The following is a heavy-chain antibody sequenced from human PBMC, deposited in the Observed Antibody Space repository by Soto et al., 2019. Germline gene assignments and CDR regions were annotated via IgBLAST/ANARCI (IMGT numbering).Heavy chain of an antibody. CDR3: ARPYRYCSSTSCYAVPY. V-gene: IGHV4-39*01. CDR1: GGSISSSSYY. Sequence: PSETLSLTCTVSGGSISSSSYYWGWIRQPPGKGLEWIGSIYYSGSTYYNPSLKSRVTISVDTSKNQFSLKLSSVTAADTAVYYCARPYRYCSSTSCYAVPYWGQGTLVTVSS. D-gene: IGHD2-2*01. CDR2: IYYSGST. J-gene: IGHJ4*02.